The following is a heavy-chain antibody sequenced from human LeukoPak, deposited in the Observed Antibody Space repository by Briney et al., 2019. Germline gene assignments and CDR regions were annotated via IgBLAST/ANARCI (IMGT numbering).Heavy chain of an antibody. V-gene: IGHV1-8*01. CDR2: MNPNSGNT. CDR1: GYTFTSYD. Sequence: ASVKVSCKASGYTFTSYDINWVRQATGQGLEWMGWMNPNSGNTGYAQKFQGRVTMTRNTSISTAYMELSSLRSEDTAVYYCARGLSTAGEFTNWGQGTLVTVSS. J-gene: IGHJ4*02. D-gene: IGHD2-2*01. CDR3: ARGLSTAGEFTN.